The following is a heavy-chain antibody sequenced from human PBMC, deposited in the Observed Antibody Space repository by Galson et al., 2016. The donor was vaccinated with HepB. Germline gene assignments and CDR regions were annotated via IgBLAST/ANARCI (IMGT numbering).Heavy chain of an antibody. V-gene: IGHV3-7*01. J-gene: IGHJ2*01. D-gene: IGHD5-18*01. CDR2: INQDGGEK. CDR1: GFTFSSHW. CDR3: ARVQFSSGSYLFFDR. Sequence: SLRLSCAASGFTFSSHWMHWVRQAPGKGLEWVANINQDGGEKYYVDSVKGRFTVSRDNAKNSLYLQMNGLRAEDTAVYYCARVQFSSGSYLFFDRWGRGTLFTASS.